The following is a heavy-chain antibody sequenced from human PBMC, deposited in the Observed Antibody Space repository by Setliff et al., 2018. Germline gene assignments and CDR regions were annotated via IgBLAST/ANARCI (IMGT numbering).Heavy chain of an antibody. D-gene: IGHD2-2*02. J-gene: IGHJ6*02. V-gene: IGHV4-34*01. CDR2: INHSGST. CDR1: GGSFSGYY. Sequence: PSETLSLTCAVYGGSFSGYYWSWIRQPPGKGLEWIGEINHSGSTYYNPSLKSRVTISVDTSKNQFSLKLSSVTAADTAVYYCARDRQYCSSTSCYTSYFYYYAMDIWGQGTTVTVSS. CDR3: ARDRQYCSSTSCYTSYFYYYAMDI.